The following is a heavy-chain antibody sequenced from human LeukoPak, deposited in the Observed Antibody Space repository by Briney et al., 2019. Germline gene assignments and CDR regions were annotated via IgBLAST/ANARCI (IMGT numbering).Heavy chain of an antibody. CDR3: ASLRSIAFDI. J-gene: IGHJ3*02. D-gene: IGHD6-6*01. Sequence: SETLSPTCTVSGGSISSYYWSWIRQPPGKGLEWIGYIYYSMSTNYNPSLKSRVTISVDTSKNQFSLKLSSVTAADTAVYYCASLRSIAFDIWGQGTMVTVSS. CDR1: GGSISSYY. V-gene: IGHV4-59*01. CDR2: IYYSMST.